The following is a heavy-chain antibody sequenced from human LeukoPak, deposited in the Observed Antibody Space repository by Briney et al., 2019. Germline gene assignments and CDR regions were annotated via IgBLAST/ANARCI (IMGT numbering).Heavy chain of an antibody. J-gene: IGHJ4*02. V-gene: IGHV3-30*18. Sequence: GGSLRLSCAASGFTFSTYGMHWVRQAPGKGLEWVAVISYDGSNKYYADSVKGRFTISRDNSKNTLYLQMNSLRAEDTAVYYCAKVSTEIPHDYFDYWGQGTLVTVSS. CDR3: AKVSTEIPHDYFDY. CDR1: GFTFSTYG. CDR2: ISYDGSNK. D-gene: IGHD5/OR15-5a*01.